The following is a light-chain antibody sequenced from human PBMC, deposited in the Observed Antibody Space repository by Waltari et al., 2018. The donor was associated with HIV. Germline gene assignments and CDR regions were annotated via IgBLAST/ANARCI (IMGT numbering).Light chain of an antibody. J-gene: IGLJ3*02. CDR3: QAWDSGNVV. CDR2: QDN. V-gene: IGLV3-1*01. Sequence: SFELTQPPSVSVSPGQTASITCSGDKLGNKYACWYQHQAGQYPVLVIYQDNKRPSGIPQRFSGSNSGNTATLTISGTQAMDEADYYCQAWDSGNVVFGGGTKLTVL. CDR1: KLGNKY.